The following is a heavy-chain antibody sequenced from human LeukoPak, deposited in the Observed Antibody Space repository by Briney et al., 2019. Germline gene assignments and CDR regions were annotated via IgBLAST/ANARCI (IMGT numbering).Heavy chain of an antibody. CDR1: GYTFASHD. CDR3: ARGVYPDY. Sequence: ASVRVSCKASGYTFASHDIIWVRQATGQGLEWMGWMKPNSGNTGYAQKFQGRITMTRDTSISTSYMELSSLRSEDTAVYYCARGVYPDYWGQGTRVTVSS. V-gene: IGHV1-8*01. D-gene: IGHD5/OR15-5a*01. CDR2: MKPNSGNT. J-gene: IGHJ4*02.